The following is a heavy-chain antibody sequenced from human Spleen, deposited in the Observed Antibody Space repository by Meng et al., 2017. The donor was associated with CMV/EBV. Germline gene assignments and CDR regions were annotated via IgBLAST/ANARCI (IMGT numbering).Heavy chain of an antibody. CDR2: IYTSGST. Sequence: QVHPQESGPRLVKPSATLSLTCTVSGGSISSYYWSWIRQPAGKGLEWIGRIYTSGSTNYNPSLKSRVTMSVDTSKNQFSLKLSSVTAADTAVYYCARGPSRRLQFSFDYWGQGTLVTVSS. CDR3: ARGPSRRLQFSFDY. V-gene: IGHV4-4*07. J-gene: IGHJ4*02. CDR1: GGSISSYY. D-gene: IGHD5-24*01.